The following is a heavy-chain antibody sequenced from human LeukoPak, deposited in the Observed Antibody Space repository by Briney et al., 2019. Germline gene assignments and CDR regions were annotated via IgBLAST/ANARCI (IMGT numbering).Heavy chain of an antibody. CDR3: ARGALGFLEWLSQHDAFDI. J-gene: IGHJ3*02. V-gene: IGHV1-8*02. CDR2: MNPNSGNT. D-gene: IGHD3-3*02. Sequence: VASVKVSCKASGYTFTSYGINWVRQATGQGLEWMGWMNPNSGNTGYAQKFQGRVTMTRNTSISTAYMELSSLRSEDTAVYYCARGALGFLEWLSQHDAFDIWGQGTMVTVSS. CDR1: GYTFTSYG.